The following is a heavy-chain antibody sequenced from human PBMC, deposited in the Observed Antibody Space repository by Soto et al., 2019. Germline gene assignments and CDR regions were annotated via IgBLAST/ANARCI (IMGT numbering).Heavy chain of an antibody. Sequence: PSETLSLTCTVSGGSISSYYWSWIRQPPGKGLEWIGYIYYSGSTNYNPSLKSRVTISVDTSKNQFSLKLSSVTAADTAVYYCARRSEPYDFWSGYYYYMDVWGKGTTVTVSS. CDR3: ARRSEPYDFWSGYYYYMDV. V-gene: IGHV4-59*08. D-gene: IGHD3-3*01. CDR2: IYYSGST. CDR1: GGSISSYY. J-gene: IGHJ6*03.